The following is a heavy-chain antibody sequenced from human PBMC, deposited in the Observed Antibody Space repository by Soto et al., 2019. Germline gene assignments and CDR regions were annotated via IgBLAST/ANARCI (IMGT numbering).Heavy chain of an antibody. CDR3: ASVGHSVSLDYHYVMDF. V-gene: IGHV4-59*01. CDR1: GGSISSYY. J-gene: IGHJ6*02. Sequence: SETLSLTCTVSGGSISSYYWSWIRQPPGKGLEWIGYIYYSGSTNYNPSLKSRVTISVDTSKNQFSLKLSSVTVADTPVYYCASVGHSVSLDYHYVMDFWGQGSTVTVSS. D-gene: IGHD1-26*01. CDR2: IYYSGST.